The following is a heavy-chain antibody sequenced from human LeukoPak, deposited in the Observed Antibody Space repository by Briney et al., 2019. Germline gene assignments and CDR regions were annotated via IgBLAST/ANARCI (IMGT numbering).Heavy chain of an antibody. CDR1: GFTFSGFG. D-gene: IGHD1-1*01. CDR3: ARQNYYFDY. J-gene: IGHJ4*02. Sequence: GKSLRLSCVASGFTFSGFGMHWVRQAPGKGLEWVSAISGSGGSTYYADSVKGRFTISRDNSKNTLYLQMNSLRAEDTAVYYCARQNYYFDYWGQGTLVTVSS. V-gene: IGHV3-23*01. CDR2: ISGSGGST.